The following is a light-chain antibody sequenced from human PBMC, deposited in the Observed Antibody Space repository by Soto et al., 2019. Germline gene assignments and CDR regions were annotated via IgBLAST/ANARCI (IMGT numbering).Light chain of an antibody. CDR3: CSYAGSRTYV. V-gene: IGLV2-11*01. Sequence: QSVLTQHRSVSGSPGQSVTISCTGTSSDVGGYNYVSWYQQHPGKAPKLIIYDVSKRPSGVPDRFSGSKSGNTASVTISGLQAEDEADYYCCSYAGSRTYVFGAGTKVTV. CDR2: DVS. J-gene: IGLJ1*01. CDR1: SSDVGGYNY.